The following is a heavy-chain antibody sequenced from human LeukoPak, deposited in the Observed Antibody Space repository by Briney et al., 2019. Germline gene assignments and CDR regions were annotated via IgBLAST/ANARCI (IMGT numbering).Heavy chain of an antibody. CDR2: IIPIFGTA. V-gene: IGHV1-69*06. D-gene: IGHD5-24*01. J-gene: IGHJ4*02. CDR3: ARGKTGEMATTHFDY. Sequence: ASVTVSCKASGGTFSSYAISWVRQAPGQGLEWMGGIIPIFGTANYAQKFQGRVTITADKSTSTAYMELSSLRSEDTAVYYCARGKTGEMATTHFDYWGQGTLVTVSS. CDR1: GGTFSSYA.